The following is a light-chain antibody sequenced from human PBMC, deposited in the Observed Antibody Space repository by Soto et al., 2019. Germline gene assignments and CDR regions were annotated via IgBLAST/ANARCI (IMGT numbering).Light chain of an antibody. CDR1: SSDVGGYNY. CDR2: EVS. V-gene: IGLV2-8*01. CDR3: SSYAGSNNVV. Sequence: QSALTQPPSASGSPGQSVTISCTGTSSDVGGYNYVSWYQQHPGKAPNLMIYEVSKRPSGVPDRFSGSKSGNTASLTVSGLQADDEADYYCSSYAGSNNVVFGGGTQLTVL. J-gene: IGLJ2*01.